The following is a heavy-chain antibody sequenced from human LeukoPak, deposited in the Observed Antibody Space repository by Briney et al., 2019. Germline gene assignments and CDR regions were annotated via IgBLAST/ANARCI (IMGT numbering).Heavy chain of an antibody. CDR2: IYSGGST. J-gene: IGHJ3*02. Sequence: GGSLRLSCAASGFTVSSNYMSWVRQAPGKGLEWVSVIYSGGSTYYADSVKGRFTISRDNSKNTLYLQMNSLRAEGTAVYYCARVDDSSERDAFDIWGQGTMVTVSS. CDR1: GFTVSSNY. D-gene: IGHD3-22*01. V-gene: IGHV3-53*01. CDR3: ARVDDSSERDAFDI.